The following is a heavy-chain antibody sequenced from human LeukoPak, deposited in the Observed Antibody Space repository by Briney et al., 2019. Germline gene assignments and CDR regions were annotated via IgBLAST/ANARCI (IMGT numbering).Heavy chain of an antibody. CDR1: GGSISSYY. CDR2: INHSGST. J-gene: IGHJ6*03. V-gene: IGHV4-34*01. CDR3: AGRGYCSGGSCYSEGGYYYHYYMDV. D-gene: IGHD2-15*01. Sequence: SETLSLTCTVSGGSISSYYWSWIRQPPGKGLEWIGEINHSGSTNYNPSLKSRVTISVDTSKNQFSLKLSSVTAADTAVYYCAGRGYCSGGSCYSEGGYYYHYYMDVWGKGTTVTISS.